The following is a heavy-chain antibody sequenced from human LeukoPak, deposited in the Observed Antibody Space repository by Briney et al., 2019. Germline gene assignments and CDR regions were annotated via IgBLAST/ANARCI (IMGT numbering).Heavy chain of an antibody. CDR2: ISGIGGST. D-gene: IGHD6-19*01. Sequence: GRSLCPSRAAAAPSLSRYAMSWVRLAPGRWREWVSVISGIGGSTYQAESVKGRFTISRDNSKHTLYLQMNSLRAEDTAVYYCARGQRPSSSGWYSSGPSNAFDIWGQGTMVTVSS. J-gene: IGHJ3*02. CDR3: ARGQRPSSSGWYSSGPSNAFDI. V-gene: IGHV3-23*01. CDR1: APSLSRYA.